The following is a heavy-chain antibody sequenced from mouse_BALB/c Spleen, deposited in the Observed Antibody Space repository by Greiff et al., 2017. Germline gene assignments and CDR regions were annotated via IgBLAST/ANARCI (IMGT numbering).Heavy chain of an antibody. CDR3: ARWGNYLDYYAMDD. Sequence: EVQLQQSGPGLVKPSQSLSLTCSVTGYSITSGYYWNWIRQFPGNKLEWMGYISYDGSNNYNPSLKNRISITRDTSKNQFFLKLNSVTTEDTATYYCARWGNYLDYYAMDDWGQGTSVTVSS. CDR1: GYSITSGYY. D-gene: IGHD2-1*01. CDR2: ISYDGSN. V-gene: IGHV3-6*02. J-gene: IGHJ4*01.